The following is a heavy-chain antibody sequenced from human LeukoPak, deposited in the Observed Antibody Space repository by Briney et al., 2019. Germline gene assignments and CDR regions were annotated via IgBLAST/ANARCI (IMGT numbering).Heavy chain of an antibody. V-gene: IGHV3-23*01. CDR2: ISGSGGST. CDR1: GFTFSSYA. CDR3: AKDVDIVVVPAAIY. Sequence: PGGSLRLSCALSGFTFSSYAMSWVRQAPGKGLEWVSAISGSGGSTYYADSVKGRFTISRDNSKNTLYLQMSSLRAEDTAVYYCAKDVDIVVVPAAIYWGQGTLVTVSS. D-gene: IGHD2-2*03. J-gene: IGHJ4*02.